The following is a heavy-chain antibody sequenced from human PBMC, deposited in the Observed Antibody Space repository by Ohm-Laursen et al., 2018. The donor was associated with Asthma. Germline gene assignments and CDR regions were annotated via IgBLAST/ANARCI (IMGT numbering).Heavy chain of an antibody. J-gene: IGHJ5*02. CDR3: ARGRWFDP. Sequence: SLRLSCTASGFTFSSYGMHWVRQAPGKGLEWVAVGGSYYDGGLKYYADSVNGRFTVSRDDSKNTLYLQMNSLRPDDTAVYYCARGRWFDPWGQGTLVTVSS. V-gene: IGHV3-30*03. CDR2: GGSYYDGGLK. CDR1: GFTFSSYG.